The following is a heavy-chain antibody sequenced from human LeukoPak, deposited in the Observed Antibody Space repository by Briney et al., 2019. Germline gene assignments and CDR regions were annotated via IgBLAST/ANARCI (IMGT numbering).Heavy chain of an antibody. CDR1: GFTFSSYS. CDR2: ISSSSSYI. J-gene: IGHJ4*02. CDR3: ARDHGSSSGWYDFDY. Sequence: GGSVRLSCAASGFTFSSYSMNWVRQAPGKGLEWVSSISSSSSYIYYADSVKGRFTISRDNAKNSLYLQMNSLRAEDTAVYYCARDHGSSSGWYDFDYWGQGTLVTVSS. V-gene: IGHV3-21*01. D-gene: IGHD6-19*01.